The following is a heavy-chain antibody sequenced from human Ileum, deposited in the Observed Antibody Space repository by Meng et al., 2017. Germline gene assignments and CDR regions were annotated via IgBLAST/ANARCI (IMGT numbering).Heavy chain of an antibody. CDR3: AKDRTDCDINSWRGFRFDD. V-gene: IGHV3-23*01. CDR2: ISGSGTNT. J-gene: IGHJ5*02. Sequence: GESLKISCAAAGFTFNDYALSWVRQAPGRGLEWVAAISGSGTNTYYPDSVKGRFTISRDNSKNILYRQMNSQMAEDTAVYYCAKDRTDCDINSWRGFRFDDWGQGTLVTVSS. D-gene: IGHD2/OR15-2a*01. CDR1: GFTFNDYA.